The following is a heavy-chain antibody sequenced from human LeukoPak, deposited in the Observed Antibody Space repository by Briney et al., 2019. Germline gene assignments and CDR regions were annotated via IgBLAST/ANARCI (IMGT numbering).Heavy chain of an antibody. J-gene: IGHJ5*02. Sequence: PSETLSLTCTVSGGSISSGGYYWSWIRQHPGKGLEWIGYIYYSGSTYYNPSLKSRVTISVDTSKNQFSLKLSSVTAADTAVYYCATWGKGSSWVDEGFDPWGQGTLVTVSS. D-gene: IGHD6-13*01. CDR3: ATWGKGSSWVDEGFDP. CDR2: IYYSGST. V-gene: IGHV4-31*03. CDR1: GGSISSGGYY.